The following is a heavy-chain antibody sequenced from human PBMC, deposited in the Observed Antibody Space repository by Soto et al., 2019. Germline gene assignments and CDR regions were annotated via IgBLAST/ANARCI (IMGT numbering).Heavy chain of an antibody. CDR3: ARVPAY. CDR1: GGSISSGGYS. D-gene: IGHD2-2*01. J-gene: IGHJ4*02. CDR2: IYHSGST. V-gene: IGHV4-30-2*01. Sequence: QLQLQESGSGLVKPSQTLSLTCAVSGGSISSGGYSWSWVRQPPGKGLEWIGYIYHSGSTYYNPPLKGRLTTSTDRPKNQSSIKLSCVTAGDTAVYYWARVPAYWGQGTLVTVSS.